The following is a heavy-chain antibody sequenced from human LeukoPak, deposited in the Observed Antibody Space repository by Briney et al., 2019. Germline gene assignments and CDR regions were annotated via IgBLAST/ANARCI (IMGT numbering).Heavy chain of an antibody. CDR3: ARGVYIAAAQYAY. J-gene: IGHJ4*02. CDR2: IYYSGTT. V-gene: IGHV4-59*01. CDR1: GGSISSFY. Sequence: SETLSPTRTLSGGSISSFYWSWTRQPPGKGMEGNGYIYYSGTTNYTPSLKSRVTISVGTSKNQFSLKLSSLTAADTAVYYCARGVYIAAAQYAYWGQGTLVSVSS. D-gene: IGHD6-13*01.